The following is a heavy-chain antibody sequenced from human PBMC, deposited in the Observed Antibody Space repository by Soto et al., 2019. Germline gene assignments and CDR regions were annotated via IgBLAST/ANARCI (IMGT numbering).Heavy chain of an antibody. CDR2: ISSSGSTI. D-gene: IGHD3-22*01. J-gene: IGHJ4*02. CDR1: GFTFSSYE. Sequence: GGSLRLSCAASGFTFSSYEMNWVRQAPGKGLEWVSYISSSGSTIYYADSVKGRFTISRDNAKNSLYLQMNSLRAEDTAVYYCARDRDYYNSSGYCDYWGQGTLVTVSS. V-gene: IGHV3-48*03. CDR3: ARDRDYYNSSGYCDY.